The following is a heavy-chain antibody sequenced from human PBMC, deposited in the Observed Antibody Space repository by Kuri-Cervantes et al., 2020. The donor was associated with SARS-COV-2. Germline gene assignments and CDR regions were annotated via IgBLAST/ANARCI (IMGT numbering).Heavy chain of an antibody. Sequence: GESLKISCAASGFTFSFHSMNWVRQAPGKGLEWVSSISSSSTYIYYPDSVKGRFTISRDNSKNTLYLQMNSLRAEDTAVYYCAKERDSLRTSGIAAAGTGFDYWGQGTLVTVSS. CDR3: AKERDSLRTSGIAAAGTGFDY. CDR2: ISSSSTYI. D-gene: IGHD6-13*01. CDR1: GFTFSFHS. J-gene: IGHJ4*02. V-gene: IGHV3-21*01.